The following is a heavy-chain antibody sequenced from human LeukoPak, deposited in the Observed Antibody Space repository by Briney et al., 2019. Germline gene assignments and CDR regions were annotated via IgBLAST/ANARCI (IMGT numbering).Heavy chain of an antibody. D-gene: IGHD3-22*01. CDR1: GGSISSYY. J-gene: IGHJ4*02. Sequence: SETLSLTCTVSGGSISSYYWSWIRQPPGKGLEWIGYIYYSGSTNYNPSLKSRVTISVDTSKNQFSLKLSSVTAADTAVYYCARDYYDSSGYYYVSDYFDYWGQGTLVTVSS. CDR2: IYYSGST. V-gene: IGHV4-59*01. CDR3: ARDYYDSSGYYYVSDYFDY.